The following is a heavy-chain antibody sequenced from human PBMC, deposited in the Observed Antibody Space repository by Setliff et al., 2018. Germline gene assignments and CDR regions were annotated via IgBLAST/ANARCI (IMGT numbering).Heavy chain of an antibody. V-gene: IGHV1-18*01. CDR2: ISAYNGNT. D-gene: IGHD3-3*01. CDR3: ARGFSKFYYYYYYYMDV. CDR1: GYTFTSYG. Sequence: ASVKVSCKASGYTFTSYGISWVRQAPGQGLEWMGWISAYNGNTNYAQKLQGRVTMTTDTSTSTAYMELRSLRSDDTAVYYCARGFSKFYYYYYYYMDVWGQGTLVTVSS. J-gene: IGHJ6*03.